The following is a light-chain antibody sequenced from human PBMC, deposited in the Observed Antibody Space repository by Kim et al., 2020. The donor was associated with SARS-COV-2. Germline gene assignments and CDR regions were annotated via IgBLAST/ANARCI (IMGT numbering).Light chain of an antibody. CDR1: QDISNY. CDR2: DAS. V-gene: IGKV1-33*01. CDR3: QQYDNLTPVT. J-gene: IGKJ4*01. Sequence: DIQMTQSPSSLSASVGDRVTITCQASQDISNYLNWYQHKPGKAPKLLIYDASNLETGVPSRFSGSGSGTDFTFTISTLQPEDTATYHCQQYDNLTPVTFGGGTKVDIK.